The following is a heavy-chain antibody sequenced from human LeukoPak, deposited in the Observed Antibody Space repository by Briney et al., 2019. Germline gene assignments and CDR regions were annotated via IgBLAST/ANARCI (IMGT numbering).Heavy chain of an antibody. CDR1: GGSISSSGYY. CDR2: IYYSGSN. D-gene: IGHD5-18*01. Sequence: SETLSLTCTVSGGSISSSGYYWGWIRQTPGKGLEWIGNIYYSGSNYHNPSLKSRVSMTVDTSKNQFSLKLSSVTAADTAVYYCANMGYSYAPGLFDPWGQGTLVTVSS. CDR3: ANMGYSYAPGLFDP. V-gene: IGHV4-39*07. J-gene: IGHJ5*02.